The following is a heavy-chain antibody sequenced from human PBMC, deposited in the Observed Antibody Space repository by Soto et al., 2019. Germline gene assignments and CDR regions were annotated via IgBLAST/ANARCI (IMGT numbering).Heavy chain of an antibody. CDR1: GGSISSGGYY. CDR3: ARGVEMATVNAFDI. CDR2: IYYSGST. Sequence: PSETLSLTCTVSGGSISSGGYYWSWIRQHPGKGLEWIGYIYYSGSTYYNPSLKSRVTISVDTSKNQFSLKLSSVTAEDTAVYYCARGVEMATVNAFDIWGQGTMVTVSS. J-gene: IGHJ3*02. V-gene: IGHV4-31*03. D-gene: IGHD4-4*01.